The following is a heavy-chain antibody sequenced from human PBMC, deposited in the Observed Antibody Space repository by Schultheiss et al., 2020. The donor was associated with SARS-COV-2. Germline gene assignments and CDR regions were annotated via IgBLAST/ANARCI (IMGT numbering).Heavy chain of an antibody. D-gene: IGHD2-2*01. Sequence: SETLSLTCAVYGGSFSGYYWSWIRQPPGKGLEWIGEINHSGSTNYNPSLKSRVTISVDTSKNQFSLKLSSVTAADTAVYYCARTRTIHCSSTSCYPNYYYYGMDAWGHGTTVTVAS. CDR2: INHSGST. CDR1: GGSFSGYY. CDR3: ARTRTIHCSSTSCYPNYYYYGMDA. V-gene: IGHV4-34*01. J-gene: IGHJ6*02.